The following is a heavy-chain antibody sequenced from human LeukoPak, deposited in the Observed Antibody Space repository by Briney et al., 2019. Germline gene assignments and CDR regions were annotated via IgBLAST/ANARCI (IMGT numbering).Heavy chain of an antibody. CDR1: GYSFTSYW. J-gene: IGHJ6*02. CDR2: IYPGDSDT. Sequence: GESLKISCKGSGYSFTSYWIGWVRQMPGKGLEWMGIIYPGDSDTRYSPSFQGQVTISADKSISTAYLQWSSLKASDTAMYYCALSGYAPSLYYYYGMDVWGQGTTVTVSS. D-gene: IGHD5-12*01. CDR3: ALSGYAPSLYYYYGMDV. V-gene: IGHV5-51*01.